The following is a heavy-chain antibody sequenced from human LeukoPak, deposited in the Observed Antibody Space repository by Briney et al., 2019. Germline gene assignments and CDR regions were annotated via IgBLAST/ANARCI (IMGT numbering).Heavy chain of an antibody. Sequence: ASVKVSCKASGGTFSSYDISWVRQAPGQGLEWMGWISAYNGNTNYAQKLQGRVTMTTDTSTSTAYMELRSLRSDDTAVYYCARGQEAHYDILTGYYNGAFDIWGQGTMVTVSS. D-gene: IGHD3-9*01. V-gene: IGHV1-18*01. CDR3: ARGQEAHYDILTGYYNGAFDI. CDR2: ISAYNGNT. J-gene: IGHJ3*02. CDR1: GGTFSSYD.